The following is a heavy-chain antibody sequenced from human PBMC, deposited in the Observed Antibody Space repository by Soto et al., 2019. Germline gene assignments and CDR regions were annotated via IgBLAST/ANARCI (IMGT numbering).Heavy chain of an antibody. CDR2: ITDSGTGT. D-gene: IGHD6-13*01. CDR3: AKGLINGRWYAED. Sequence: EVHLLESGGGLVHPGESLRLSCGASGFTFSSCVMTWVRQAPGKGLEWVSCITDSGTGTYYADSVKGRFTISRDNSKNTMYQQMNNLRSEDTGVYYCAKGLINGRWYAEDWGQGTLVTVSS. CDR1: GFTFSSCV. V-gene: IGHV3-23*01. J-gene: IGHJ4*02.